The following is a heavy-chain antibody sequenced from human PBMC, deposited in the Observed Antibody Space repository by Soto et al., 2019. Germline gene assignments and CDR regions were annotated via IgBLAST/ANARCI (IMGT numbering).Heavy chain of an antibody. Sequence: SEALCLTCSVSCDSFKNHYWAWIRTSRGKGLEFIGNIYDSGSTNYSPALKNRVSMSVDTSKNLFSLKMNSVTAADTAVYYCERSSMVPVDYFDFWGQGTVVTVSS. V-gene: IGHV4-59*11. D-gene: IGHD3-10*01. J-gene: IGHJ4*02. CDR2: IYDSGST. CDR3: ERSSMVPVDYFDF. CDR1: CDSFKNHY.